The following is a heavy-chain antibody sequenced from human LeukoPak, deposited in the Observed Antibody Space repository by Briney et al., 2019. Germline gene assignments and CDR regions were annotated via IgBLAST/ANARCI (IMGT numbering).Heavy chain of an antibody. CDR1: GGSISSSSCY. D-gene: IGHD3-9*01. V-gene: IGHV4-39*01. Sequence: SETLSLTCTVSGGSISSSSCYWGWIRQPPGKGLEWIGSIYYSGSTYYNPSLKSRVTISVDTSKNQFSLKLSSVTAADTAVYYCARLGYDILTGPSTFDYWGQGTLVTVSS. CDR2: IYYSGST. CDR3: ARLGYDILTGPSTFDY. J-gene: IGHJ4*02.